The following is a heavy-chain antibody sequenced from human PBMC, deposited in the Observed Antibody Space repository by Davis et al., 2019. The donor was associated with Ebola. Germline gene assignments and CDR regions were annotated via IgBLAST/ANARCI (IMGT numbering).Heavy chain of an antibody. CDR3: ARDIVGATGGGDY. Sequence: SVKVSCKASGGTFSSYAISWVRQAPGQGLEWMGGIIPIFGTANYAQKFQGRVTITADKSTRPAYMELSSLRSEDTAVYYCARDIVGATGGGDYWGQGTLVTVSS. J-gene: IGHJ4*02. V-gene: IGHV1-69*06. CDR2: IIPIFGTA. CDR1: GGTFSSYA. D-gene: IGHD1-26*01.